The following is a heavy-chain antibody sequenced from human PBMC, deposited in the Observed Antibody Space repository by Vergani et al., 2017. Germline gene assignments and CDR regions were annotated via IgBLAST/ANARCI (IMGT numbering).Heavy chain of an antibody. CDR3: ARVRRIYGSGGSCYEVYYYYMDV. CDR2: IYYSGST. V-gene: IGHV4-59*01. CDR1: GGSISSYY. Sequence: QVQLQESGPGLVKPSETLSLTCTVSGGSISSYYWSWIRQPPGKGLEWIGYIYYSGSTNYNPSLKSRVTISVDTSKNQFSLKLSSVTAAETAVYYCARVRRIYGSGGSCYEVYYYYMDVWGKGTTVTVSS. D-gene: IGHD2-15*01. J-gene: IGHJ6*03.